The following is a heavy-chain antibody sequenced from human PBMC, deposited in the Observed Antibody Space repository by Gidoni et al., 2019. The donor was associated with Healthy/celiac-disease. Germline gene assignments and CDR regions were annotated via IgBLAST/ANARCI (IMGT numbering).Heavy chain of an antibody. CDR2: ISSSSSYT. CDR1: GFTFSVYY. CDR3: ARDYGDYAQDY. J-gene: IGHJ4*02. Sequence: QVQLVESGGGLVKPGGSLRLSCAASGFTFSVYYMSWIRQAPGKGLEWVSYISSSSSYTNYADSVKGRFTISRDNAKNSLYLQMNSLRAEDTAVYYCARDYGDYAQDYWGQGTLVTVSS. D-gene: IGHD4-17*01. V-gene: IGHV3-11*06.